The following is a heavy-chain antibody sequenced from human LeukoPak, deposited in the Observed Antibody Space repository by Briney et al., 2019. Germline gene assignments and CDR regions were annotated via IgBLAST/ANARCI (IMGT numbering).Heavy chain of an antibody. CDR2: TSSSDSGK. CDR1: GFTLSSYA. CDR3: ARARTQHYYDSSGYFDY. V-gene: IGHV3-23*01. J-gene: IGHJ4*02. D-gene: IGHD3-22*01. Sequence: GGSLRLSCVVSGFTLSSYAMSWVRQAPGKGLEWVAATSSSDSGKYHADSVRGRFTISRDNSKNTVYLQMNSLRAEDAAVYYCARARTQHYYDSSGYFDYWGQGTLVTVSS.